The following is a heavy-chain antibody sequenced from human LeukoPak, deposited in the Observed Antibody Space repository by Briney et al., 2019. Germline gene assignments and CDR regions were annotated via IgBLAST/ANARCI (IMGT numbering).Heavy chain of an antibody. V-gene: IGHV4-34*01. Sequence: PSETLSLTCAVYGASFSTNYWIWIRQPPGKGLEWIGEINHSGTITYKPSLKSRLTISADTSKNHFSLKLSSVTAADTAVYYCARDGYGSTVEAFDIWGQGTMVTVSS. CDR3: ARDGYGSTVEAFDI. CDR1: GASFSTNY. D-gene: IGHD3-10*01. J-gene: IGHJ3*02. CDR2: INHSGTI.